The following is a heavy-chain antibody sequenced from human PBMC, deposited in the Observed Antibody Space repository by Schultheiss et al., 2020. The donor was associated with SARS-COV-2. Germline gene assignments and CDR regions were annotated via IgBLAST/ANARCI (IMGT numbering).Heavy chain of an antibody. CDR2: VNPINGNT. V-gene: IGHV1-8*02. CDR1: GYTFTSYG. Sequence: ASVKVSCKASGYTFTSYGISWVRQASGQGLEWMGWVNPINGNTGYADKFHGRFSMTRETSINTAYLELSSLRSEDTAVYFCARKNGGGNIYNALDIWGQGTTVTVSS. CDR3: ARKNGGGNIYNALDI. J-gene: IGHJ6*02. D-gene: IGHD3-16*01.